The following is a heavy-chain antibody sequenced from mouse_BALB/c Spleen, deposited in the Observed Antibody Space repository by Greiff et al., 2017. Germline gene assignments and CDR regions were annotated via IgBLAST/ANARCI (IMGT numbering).Heavy chain of an antibody. V-gene: IGHV5-4*02. CDR2: ISDGGSYT. Sequence: EVKLVESGGGLVKPGGSLKLSCAASGFTFSDYYMYWVRQTPEKRLEWVATISDGGSYTYYPDSVKGRFTISRDNAKNNLYLQMSSLKSEDTAMYYCARDHGSSFDYWGQGTTLTVSA. J-gene: IGHJ2*01. D-gene: IGHD1-1*01. CDR1: GFTFSDYY. CDR3: ARDHGSSFDY.